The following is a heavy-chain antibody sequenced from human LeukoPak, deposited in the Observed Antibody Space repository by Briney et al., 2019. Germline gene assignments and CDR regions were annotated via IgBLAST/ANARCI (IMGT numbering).Heavy chain of an antibody. V-gene: IGHV1-8*01. CDR2: MNPNSGNT. Sequence: GASVKVSCKPSGYTFISYDINWVRQATGQGLEWVGWMNPNSGNTGYAQKFQGRFSMNRNTSISTAYMELSSLRSEDTAVYYCASAALVNTNRYYFDYWGQGTLVTVSS. CDR1: GYTFISYD. CDR3: ASAALVNTNRYYFDY. J-gene: IGHJ4*02. D-gene: IGHD1-14*01.